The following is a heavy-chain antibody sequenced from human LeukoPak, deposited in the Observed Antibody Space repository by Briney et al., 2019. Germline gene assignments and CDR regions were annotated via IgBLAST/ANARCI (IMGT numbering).Heavy chain of an antibody. D-gene: IGHD2-2*01. J-gene: IGHJ6*04. V-gene: IGHV3-23*01. Sequence: GGSLRLSCAASGFTFNNFAMTWVRQAPGKGLEWVSGISGSGGSTYYADSGKGRFTSSRDNSKNTLYLQMNSLRAEDTAVYYCAKDRSLYCSSISCQKIADVWGKGTTVTVSS. CDR1: GFTFNNFA. CDR3: AKDRSLYCSSISCQKIADV. CDR2: ISGSGGST.